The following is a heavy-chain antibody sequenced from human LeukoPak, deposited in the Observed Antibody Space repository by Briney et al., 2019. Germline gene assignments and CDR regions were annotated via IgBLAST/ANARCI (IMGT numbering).Heavy chain of an antibody. Sequence: ASVKVSCKASGYTFTSYGISWVRQAPGQGLEWMGGIIPIFGTANYAQKFQGRVTITTDESTSTAYMELSSLRSEDTAVYYCARGGVVPAAPTPFDPWGQGTLVTVSS. V-gene: IGHV1-69*05. CDR2: IIPIFGTA. CDR3: ARGGVVPAAPTPFDP. J-gene: IGHJ5*02. D-gene: IGHD2-2*01. CDR1: GYTFTSYG.